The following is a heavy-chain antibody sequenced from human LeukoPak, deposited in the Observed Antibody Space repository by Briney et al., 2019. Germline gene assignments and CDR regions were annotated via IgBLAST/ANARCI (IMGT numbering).Heavy chain of an antibody. CDR2: IYSDGTT. V-gene: IGHV3-53*01. Sequence: PGGSLRVSCAASEVTVSSNFMNWVRQVPGKGLEWVSVIYSDGTTYYADSVKGRFTISRDSSKNALYLQMNSLRAEDTAVYYCARGSGFYDYWGQGTLVTVSS. J-gene: IGHJ4*02. CDR3: ARGSGFYDY. CDR1: EVTVSSNF.